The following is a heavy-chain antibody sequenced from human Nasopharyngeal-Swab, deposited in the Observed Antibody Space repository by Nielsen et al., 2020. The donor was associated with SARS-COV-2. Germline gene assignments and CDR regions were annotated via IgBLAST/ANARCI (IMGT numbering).Heavy chain of an antibody. CDR1: GFTFSGSA. Sequence: LSLTCVASGFTFSGSAMHWVRQASGKGLEWLGRIRSYANEYATAYAASVKGRFTISRDDSKNTAYLQMNSLKTEDTAVYHCSSPTVAYWGQGTLVTVSS. CDR2: IRSYANEYAT. J-gene: IGHJ4*02. V-gene: IGHV3-73*01. CDR3: SSPTVAY. D-gene: IGHD4-23*01.